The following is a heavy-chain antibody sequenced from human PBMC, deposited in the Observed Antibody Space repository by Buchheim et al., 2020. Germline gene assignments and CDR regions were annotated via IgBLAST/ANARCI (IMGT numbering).Heavy chain of an antibody. J-gene: IGHJ4*02. D-gene: IGHD5-12*01. CDR3: ARSHLDIVATIPT. V-gene: IGHV3-30-3*01. CDR2: ISYDGSNK. Sequence: QVQLVESGGGVVQPGRSLRLSCAASGFTFSSYAMHWVRQAPGKGLEWVAVISYDGSNKYYADSVKGRFTISRDNSKNTLYLQMNSLRAEDTAVYYCARSHLDIVATIPTWGQGTL. CDR1: GFTFSSYA.